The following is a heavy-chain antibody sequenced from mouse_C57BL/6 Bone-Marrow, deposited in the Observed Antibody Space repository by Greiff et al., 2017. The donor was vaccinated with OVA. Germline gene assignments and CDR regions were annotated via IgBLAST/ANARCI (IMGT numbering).Heavy chain of an antibody. CDR2: IRNKANGYTT. Sequence: EVMLVESGGGLVQPGGSLSLSCAASGFTFTDYYMSWVRQPPGKALEWLGFIRNKANGYTTEYSASVKGRFTISRDNSQSILYLQMNALRAEDSATYYCARYGYYYGSSSYYYAMDYWGQGTSVTVSS. CDR1: GFTFTDYY. D-gene: IGHD1-1*01. CDR3: ARYGYYYGSSSYYYAMDY. V-gene: IGHV7-3*01. J-gene: IGHJ4*01.